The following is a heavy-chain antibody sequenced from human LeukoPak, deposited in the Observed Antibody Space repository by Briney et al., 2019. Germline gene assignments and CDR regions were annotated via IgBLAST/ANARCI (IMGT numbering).Heavy chain of an antibody. V-gene: IGHV3-49*04. CDR1: GFTFGDYA. CDR3: ARDISPWETRNPDAFDI. Sequence: SGGSLRLSCTASGFTFGDYAMSWVRQAPGKGLEWVGFIRSKAYGGTTEYAASVKGRFTISRDDSKNTLYLQMNSLRAEDTAVYYCARDISPWETRNPDAFDIWGQGTMVTVSS. D-gene: IGHD1-14*01. CDR2: IRSKAYGGTT. J-gene: IGHJ3*02.